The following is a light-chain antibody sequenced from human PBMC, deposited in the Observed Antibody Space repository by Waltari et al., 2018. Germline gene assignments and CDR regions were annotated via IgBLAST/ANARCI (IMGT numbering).Light chain of an antibody. J-gene: IGLJ3*02. V-gene: IGLV8-61*01. CDR2: KAN. CDR3: ALYMGSGIWV. Sequence: QTVVTQEPSLSVSPGGTVTLTSSLSSGPPSNTSYAPWYQQTPGQAPRTLVYKANARSSGVPDRFSGSILGNTAALTITGAQADDESDYYCALYMGSGIWVFGGGTRLTVL. CDR1: SGPPSNTSY.